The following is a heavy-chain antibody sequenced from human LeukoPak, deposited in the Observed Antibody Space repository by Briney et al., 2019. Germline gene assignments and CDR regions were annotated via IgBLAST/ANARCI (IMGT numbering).Heavy chain of an antibody. Sequence: GGSLRLSCAASGFTFSSYAMSWVRQAPGKGLEWVSAISGSGGSTYYADSVNGRFTISRDNSKNTLYLQMNSLRAEDTAVYYCAKDLDRVVDYGDAFDIWGQGTMVTVSS. V-gene: IGHV3-23*01. CDR2: ISGSGGST. D-gene: IGHD4-17*01. CDR1: GFTFSSYA. J-gene: IGHJ3*02. CDR3: AKDLDRVVDYGDAFDI.